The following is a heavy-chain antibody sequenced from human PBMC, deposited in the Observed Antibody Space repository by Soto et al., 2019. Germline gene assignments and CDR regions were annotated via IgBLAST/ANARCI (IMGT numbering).Heavy chain of an antibody. CDR3: ATSGGGWYLY. CDR2: LNPNSGDT. CDR1: GYTFSSYD. Sequence: QVQLVQSGAEVKKPGASVKVSCKASGYTFSSYDINWVRQATGQGLEWMGWLNPNSGDTGYAQKCQGRVTLTRNTSIHTAYIDLSSLTSDDTAVYYCATSGGGWYLYWGQGTLVTVSS. J-gene: IGHJ4*02. D-gene: IGHD6-19*01. V-gene: IGHV1-8*01.